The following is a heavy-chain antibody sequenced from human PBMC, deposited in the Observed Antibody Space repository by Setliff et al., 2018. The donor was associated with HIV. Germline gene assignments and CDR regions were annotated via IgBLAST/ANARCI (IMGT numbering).Heavy chain of an antibody. CDR3: AREGLWNCRGGTCHDGLDI. Sequence: SETLSLTCSVTGAPTSRDNYFWGWIRQPPGKGLEWIANIHSPGTVYYNPSLRSRVTISVDTSKRQFSLKLTSVTAADTAVYYCAREGLWNCRGGTCHDGLDIWGQGTTVTVSS. CDR2: IHSPGTV. CDR1: GAPTSRDNYF. J-gene: IGHJ3*02. V-gene: IGHV4-39*07. D-gene: IGHD2-15*01.